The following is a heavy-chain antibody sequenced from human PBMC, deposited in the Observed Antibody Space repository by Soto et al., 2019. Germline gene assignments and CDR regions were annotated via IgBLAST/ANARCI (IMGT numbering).Heavy chain of an antibody. V-gene: IGHV3-64*01. CDR1: GFTFSSYA. Sequence: GGSLRLSCAASGFTFSSYAMHWVRQAPGKGLEYVSAISSNGGSTYYANSVKGRFTISRDNSKNTLYLQMGSLRAEDMAVYYCARDRASSGWYRNFDYWGQGTLVTVSS. D-gene: IGHD6-19*01. J-gene: IGHJ4*02. CDR3: ARDRASSGWYRNFDY. CDR2: ISSNGGST.